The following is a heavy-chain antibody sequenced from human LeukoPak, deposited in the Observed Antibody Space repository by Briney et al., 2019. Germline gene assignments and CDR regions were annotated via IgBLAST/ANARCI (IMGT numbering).Heavy chain of an antibody. V-gene: IGHV6-1*01. D-gene: IGHD7-27*01. Sequence: SQTLSLTCAISGDSVSSNSAAWHWIRQSPSRGLEWLGRTYYRSKWYNDYAVSVKSRITINPDTSKNQFSLQLNSVTPEDTAVYYCARGTITGEAPIDYWGQGTLVTVSS. J-gene: IGHJ4*02. CDR2: TYYRSKWYN. CDR3: ARGTITGEAPIDY. CDR1: GDSVSSNSAA.